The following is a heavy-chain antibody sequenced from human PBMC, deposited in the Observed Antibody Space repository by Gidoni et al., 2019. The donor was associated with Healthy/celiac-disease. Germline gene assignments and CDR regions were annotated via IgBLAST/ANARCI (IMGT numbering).Heavy chain of an antibody. D-gene: IGHD6-6*01. CDR1: GYSISSGYY. CDR3: AREKVAGSSSVAFDY. CDR2: IFHGGST. V-gene: IGHV4-38-2*02. J-gene: IGHJ4*02. Sequence: QVQLQESGPGLVKPSETLSLTCTVSGYSISSGYYWGWIRQTLGKGLEWIGSIFHGGSTYYNPSLKSRVTISVDTSKNQFSLKLSSVTAADTAVYYCAREKVAGSSSVAFDYWGQGTLVTVSS.